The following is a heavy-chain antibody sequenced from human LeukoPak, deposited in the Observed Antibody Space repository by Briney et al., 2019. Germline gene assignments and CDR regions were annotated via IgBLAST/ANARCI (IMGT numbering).Heavy chain of an antibody. Sequence: GGSLRLSCAASGFTFSSSGMHWVRQAPGKGREWVAFIQYDGSNKYYADSVKGRFTISRDNSKNTLYLQMNSLRAEETAVYYCAKADSGSGYFDYWGQGTLVTVSS. V-gene: IGHV3-30*02. CDR2: IQYDGSNK. J-gene: IGHJ4*02. CDR3: AKADSGSGYFDY. D-gene: IGHD2-15*01. CDR1: GFTFSSSG.